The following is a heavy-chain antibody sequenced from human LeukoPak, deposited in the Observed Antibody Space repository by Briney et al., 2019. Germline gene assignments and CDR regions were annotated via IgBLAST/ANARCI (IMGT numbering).Heavy chain of an antibody. CDR1: GASIRNYY. V-gene: IGHV4-59*08. Sequence: SETLSLTCTVSGASIRNYYWSWIRQSPGKGLEWIGYIYYSGSTNYNPSLESRVAMSVDTSKNQFSLRLSSVTAADTVIYYCARRYSSSWYVGFFDPWGQGTLVTVSS. CDR2: IYYSGST. CDR3: ARRYSSSWYVGFFDP. D-gene: IGHD6-13*01. J-gene: IGHJ5*02.